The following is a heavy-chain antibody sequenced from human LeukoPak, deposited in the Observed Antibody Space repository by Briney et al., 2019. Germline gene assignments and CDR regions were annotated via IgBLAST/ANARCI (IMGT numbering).Heavy chain of an antibody. Sequence: GGSLRLSRAASRFTFSSYAMSWVRQAPGKGLEWVSPISGSVGSTYYADSVKGRFTISRDNSKNTLYLQMNSLRAEDTAVYYCAKGLGRGYVWGSYRYKGDYWGQGTLVTVSS. CDR2: ISGSVGST. D-gene: IGHD3-16*02. CDR1: RFTFSSYA. V-gene: IGHV3-23*01. CDR3: AKGLGRGYVWGSYRYKGDY. J-gene: IGHJ4*02.